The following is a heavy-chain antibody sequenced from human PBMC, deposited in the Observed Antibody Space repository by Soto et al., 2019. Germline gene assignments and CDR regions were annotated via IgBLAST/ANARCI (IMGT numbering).Heavy chain of an antibody. CDR1: GYTFTSYG. Sequence: ASVKVSCKASGYTFTSYGISWVRQAPGQGLEWMGWISAYNGNTNYAQKLQGRVTMTTDTSTSTAYMELRSLRSDDTAVYYCERYRWDSVVVVAATAGWFDPLGEGTLVTVGS. V-gene: IGHV1-18*01. J-gene: IGHJ5*02. CDR3: ERYRWDSVVVVAATAGWFDP. D-gene: IGHD2-15*01. CDR2: ISAYNGNT.